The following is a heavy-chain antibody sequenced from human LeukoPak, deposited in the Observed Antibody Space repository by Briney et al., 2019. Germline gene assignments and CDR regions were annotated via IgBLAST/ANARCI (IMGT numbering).Heavy chain of an antibody. CDR1: GFTFSSNW. Sequence: PGGSLRLSCAASGFTFSSNWMHWVRQAPGKGLEWVANIKQDGSEKYYVDSVKGRFTISRDNAKNSLYLQMNSLRAEDTAVYYCARDQNGPWRGNYFDYWGQGTLVTVSS. D-gene: IGHD1-1*01. CDR2: IKQDGSEK. J-gene: IGHJ4*02. CDR3: ARDQNGPWRGNYFDY. V-gene: IGHV3-7*01.